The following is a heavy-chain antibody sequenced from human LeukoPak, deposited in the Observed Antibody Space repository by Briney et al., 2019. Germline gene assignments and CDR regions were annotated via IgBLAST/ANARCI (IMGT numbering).Heavy chain of an antibody. D-gene: IGHD2-2*01. J-gene: IGHJ3*02. CDR2: INWNGGST. CDR3: ARDRWAPAATHDAFDI. CDR1: GFTFDDYG. V-gene: IGHV3-20*04. Sequence: GRSLRLSCAASGFTFDDYGMSWVRQAPGKGLEWVSGINWNGGSTGYADSVKGRFTISRDNAKNSLYLQMNSLRAEDTALYYCARDRWAPAATHDAFDIWGQGTMVTVSS.